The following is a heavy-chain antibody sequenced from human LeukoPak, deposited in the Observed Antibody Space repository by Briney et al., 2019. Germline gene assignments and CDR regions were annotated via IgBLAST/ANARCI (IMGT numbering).Heavy chain of an antibody. CDR1: GFTFNSYA. CDR3: ARDYADYVGYFFFDY. V-gene: IGHV3-23*01. D-gene: IGHD4-17*01. Sequence: GGSLRLSCAASGFTFNSYAMNWVRQAPGKGLGWVSSISGGGETTYYADSAKGRFTISRDNSQNTLYLQMNSLRAEDTAVYYCARDYADYVGYFFFDYWGQGTLVTVSS. J-gene: IGHJ4*02. CDR2: ISGGGETT.